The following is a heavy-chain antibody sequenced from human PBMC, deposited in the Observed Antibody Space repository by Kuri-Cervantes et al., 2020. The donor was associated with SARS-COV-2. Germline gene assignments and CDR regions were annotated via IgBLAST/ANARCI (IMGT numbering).Heavy chain of an antibody. Sequence: GESLKISCAASGFSFSSYAMGWVRQAPGKGLEWVANIKKDGSEKYYVDSVKGRFTISRDNAKNSLYLQMNSLRAEDTAVYYCAREQWLELDAFDIWGQGTMVTVSS. CDR3: AREQWLELDAFDI. J-gene: IGHJ3*02. CDR2: IKKDGSEK. CDR1: GFSFSSYA. D-gene: IGHD6-19*01. V-gene: IGHV3-7*01.